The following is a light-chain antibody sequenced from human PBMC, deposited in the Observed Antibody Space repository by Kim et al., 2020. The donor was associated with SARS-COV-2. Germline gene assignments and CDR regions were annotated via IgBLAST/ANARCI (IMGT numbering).Light chain of an antibody. V-gene: IGLV2-8*01. CDR1: SSDVGGYNY. CDR2: EVN. CDR3: SSYAGSNNLV. J-gene: IGLJ3*02. Sequence: GQSVTFSCTGTSSDVGGYNYVSWYQQHPGKAPKLMIYEVNKRPSGVPDRFSGSKSGNTASLTVSGLQAEDEADYYCSSYAGSNNLVFGGGTQLTVL.